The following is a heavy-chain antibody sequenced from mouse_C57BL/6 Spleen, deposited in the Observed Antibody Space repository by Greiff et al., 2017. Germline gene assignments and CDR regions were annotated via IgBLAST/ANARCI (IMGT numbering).Heavy chain of an antibody. V-gene: IGHV5-17*01. CDR3: ASYYGSAFDY. CDR1: GFTFSDYG. J-gene: IGHJ2*01. CDR2: ISSGSSTI. D-gene: IGHD1-1*01. Sequence: DVKLVESGGGLVKPGGSLKLSCAASGFTFSDYGMHWVRQAPEKGLEWVAYISSGSSTIYYADTVKGRFTISRDNAKKTLFLQMTSLRSEDTAMYYCASYYGSAFDYWRQGTTLTVSS.